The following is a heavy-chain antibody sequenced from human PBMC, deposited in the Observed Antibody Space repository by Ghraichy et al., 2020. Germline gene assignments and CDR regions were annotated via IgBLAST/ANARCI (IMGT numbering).Heavy chain of an antibody. CDR1: GGTFSSYA. V-gene: IGHV1-69*13. D-gene: IGHD2-21*02. J-gene: IGHJ3*02. Sequence: VKVSCKASGGTFSSYAISWVRQAPGQGLEWMGGIIPIFGTQNYAQNFQGRVTISADESTSTAYMELSSLRSGDTAVYYCARLTAAVVVTAIGAFDIWGQGTMVTVSS. CDR3: ARLTAAVVVTAIGAFDI. CDR2: IIPIFGTQ.